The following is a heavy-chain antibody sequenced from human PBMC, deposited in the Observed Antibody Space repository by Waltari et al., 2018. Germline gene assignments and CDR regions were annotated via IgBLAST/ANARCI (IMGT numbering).Heavy chain of an antibody. CDR1: GGSISSSSYY. Sequence: QLQLQESGPGLVKPSETLSLTCTVSGGSISSSSYYWGWIRQPPGKGLEWIGSIYYRGSTNYNPALKSRVTISVDTSKNQFALKLSSVTAADTAVYYCARHGGWGAEYFQHWGQGTLVTVSS. D-gene: IGHD3-16*01. J-gene: IGHJ1*01. CDR2: IYYRGST. V-gene: IGHV4-39*01. CDR3: ARHGGWGAEYFQH.